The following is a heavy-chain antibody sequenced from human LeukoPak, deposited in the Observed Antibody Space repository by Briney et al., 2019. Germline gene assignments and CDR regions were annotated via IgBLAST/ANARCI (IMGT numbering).Heavy chain of an antibody. V-gene: IGHV1-18*01. Sequence: ASVKVSCKASGYTFTSYGISWVRQAPGQGLEWVGWISAYNGNTDYAQKLQGRVTMTTDTSTSTAYMELRSLRSDDTAAYYCARDDGSDYYDSSGYYRDDYWGQGTLVTVSS. D-gene: IGHD3-22*01. CDR3: ARDDGSDYYDSSGYYRDDY. CDR1: GYTFTSYG. J-gene: IGHJ4*02. CDR2: ISAYNGNT.